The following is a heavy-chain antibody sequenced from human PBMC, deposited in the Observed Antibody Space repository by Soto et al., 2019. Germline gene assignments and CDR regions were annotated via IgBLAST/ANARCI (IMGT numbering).Heavy chain of an antibody. J-gene: IGHJ4*01. Sequence: GESLKISCKGSGYSFTSYWIGWVRQMPGKGLEWMGIIYPGDSDTRYSPSFQGQLTISAHKSIIIAYLQWSSLKASDTAMYYCAIHATITMVRGVIISPADHWGHGTLVTVYS. D-gene: IGHD3-10*01. CDR3: AIHATITMVRGVIISPADH. CDR1: GYSFTSYW. V-gene: IGHV5-51*01. CDR2: IYPGDSDT.